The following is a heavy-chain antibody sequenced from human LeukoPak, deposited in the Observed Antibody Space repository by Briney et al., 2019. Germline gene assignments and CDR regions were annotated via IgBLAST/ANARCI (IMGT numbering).Heavy chain of an antibody. CDR2: IIPILGIA. D-gene: IGHD3-3*01. CDR3: ASGLTTSGYPYYY. V-gene: IGHV1-69*04. CDR1: GGTFSSYA. Sequence: ASVKVSCKASGGTFSSYAISWVRQAPGQGLEWMGRIIPILGIANYAQKFQGRVTITADKSTSTAYMELSSLRSEDTAVYYCASGLTTSGYPYYYWGQGTLVTVSS. J-gene: IGHJ4*02.